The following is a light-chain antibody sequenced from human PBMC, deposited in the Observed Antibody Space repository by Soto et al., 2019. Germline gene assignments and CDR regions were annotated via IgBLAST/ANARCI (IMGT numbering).Light chain of an antibody. CDR3: QQCSSLPFS. J-gene: IGKJ3*01. CDR1: DYVSSE. Sequence: DIQMTQSPSSLSASVADRVTITCRATDYVSSEFAWYQQGPGKAPKSLIYAASTSQRGVPARFVGSRSGTTVTLDISILEAEGFGPYFWQQCSSLPFSFGPGPRVDIK. V-gene: IGKV1D-16*01. CDR2: AAS.